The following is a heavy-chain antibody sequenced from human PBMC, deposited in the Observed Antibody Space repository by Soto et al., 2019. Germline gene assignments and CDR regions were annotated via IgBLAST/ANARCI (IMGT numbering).Heavy chain of an antibody. CDR2: IWYDGSNK. V-gene: IGHV3-33*01. D-gene: IGHD2-15*01. J-gene: IGHJ6*02. CDR3: ARDRAVLGYCSGGSCDGYYYYGMDV. Sequence: GGSLRLSCAASGFTFSSYGMHWVRQAPGKGLEWVAVIWYDGSNKYYADSVKGRFTISRDNSKNTLYLQMNGLRAEDTAVYYCARDRAVLGYCSGGSCDGYYYYGMDVWGQGTTVTVSS. CDR1: GFTFSSYG.